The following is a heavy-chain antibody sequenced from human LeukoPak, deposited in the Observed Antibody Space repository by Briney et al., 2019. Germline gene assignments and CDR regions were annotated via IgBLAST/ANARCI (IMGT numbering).Heavy chain of an antibody. CDR3: ARELDWVFDF. V-gene: IGHV1-18*01. CDR1: GYTFNSYG. D-gene: IGHD3-9*01. Sequence: GASVKVSCKASGYTFNSYGFSWVRQAPGQGLEWMGWISGYNGDTKYAQDLQGRVTMTTDTSTSTAYMELRSLRSDDTAVYYCARELDWVFDFWGQGTLVTVSS. CDR2: ISGYNGDT. J-gene: IGHJ4*02.